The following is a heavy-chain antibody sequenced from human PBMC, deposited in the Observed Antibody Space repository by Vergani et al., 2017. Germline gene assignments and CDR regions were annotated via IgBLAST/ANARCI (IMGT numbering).Heavy chain of an antibody. D-gene: IGHD4-17*01. CDR3: ARGGYYGDYGVEYYFDY. V-gene: IGHV3-13*04. Sequence: EVQLVESGGGLVQPGGSLRLSCAASGFTFSSYDMHWVRQATGKGLEWVSAIGTAGDTYYPGSVKGRFTISRENAKNSLYLQMNSLRAGDTAVYYCARGGYYGDYGVEYYFDYWGQGTLVTVSS. CDR1: GFTFSSYD. CDR2: IGTAGDT. J-gene: IGHJ4*02.